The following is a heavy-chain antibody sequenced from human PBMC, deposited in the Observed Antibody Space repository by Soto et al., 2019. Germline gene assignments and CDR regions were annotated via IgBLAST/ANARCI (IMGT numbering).Heavy chain of an antibody. J-gene: IGHJ4*02. V-gene: IGHV4-39*01. D-gene: IGHD3-16*02. CDR1: GGSIRSSSYY. CDR3: ARLDNDYIWGSYRYSSYYFDY. Sequence: PSETLSLTCTVSGGSIRSSSYYWGWIRQPPGKGLEWVGSIYYSGSTYYNPSLKSRVTISVDTSKNQFSLKLSSVTAADTAVYYCARLDNDYIWGSYRYSSYYFDYWGQGTLVTVSS. CDR2: IYYSGST.